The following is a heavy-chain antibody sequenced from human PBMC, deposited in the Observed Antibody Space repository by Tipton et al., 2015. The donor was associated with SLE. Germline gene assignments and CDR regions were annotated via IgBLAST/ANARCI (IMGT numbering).Heavy chain of an antibody. J-gene: IGHJ4*02. CDR3: AREPNSSPGY. CDR2: IYYSGST. CDR1: GGSISSYY. Sequence: TLSLTCTVSGGSISSYYWSWIRQPPGKGLEWIGYIYYSGSTNYNPSLRSRVTISVDTSKNQFSLKLSSVTAADTAVYYCAREPNSSPGYWGQGTLVTVSS. D-gene: IGHD6-13*01. V-gene: IGHV4-59*01.